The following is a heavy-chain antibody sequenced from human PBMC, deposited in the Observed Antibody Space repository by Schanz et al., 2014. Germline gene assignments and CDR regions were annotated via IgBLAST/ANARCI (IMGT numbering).Heavy chain of an antibody. CDR3: AKGRFGELSAFDI. J-gene: IGHJ3*02. D-gene: IGHD3-10*01. V-gene: IGHV3-23*01. Sequence: EVQLLESGGGLAQPGGSLRLSCAASGFTFSSYAMSWVRQAPGKGLDWVSAISGSGGSTYYADSVKGRFTISRDNSKNTLYLQMNSLRAEDTAVYYCAKGRFGELSAFDIWGQGTMVTVSS. CDR2: ISGSGGST. CDR1: GFTFSSYA.